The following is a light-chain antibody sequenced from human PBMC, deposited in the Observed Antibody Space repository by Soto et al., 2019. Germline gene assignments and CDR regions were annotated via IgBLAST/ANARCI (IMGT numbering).Light chain of an antibody. CDR1: QSVTNY. V-gene: IGKV1-39*01. J-gene: IGKJ2*01. CDR2: AAS. CDR3: QQSYTPKYT. Sequence: DIQMTQSPSSLSASIGDSVTITCRASQSVTNYLNWYQQKPGKATTLLIYAASSLHSGVPSRFRGGGSGTDYTITISSLQTEDFATYNCQQSYTPKYTFGQGTKLEIK.